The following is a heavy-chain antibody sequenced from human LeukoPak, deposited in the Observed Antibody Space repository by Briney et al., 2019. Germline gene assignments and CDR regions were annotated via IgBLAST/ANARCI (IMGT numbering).Heavy chain of an antibody. CDR3: ARDNSVRDEAWWFNP. V-gene: IGHV1-46*01. Sequence: ASVKVSCKAFGYTFTGYWMHWVRQAPGQGPEWMGVISPSGGSTIYARKFKGRVTLTRDMSTSTDYLELSSLRSGDTAVYYCARDNSVRDEAWWFNPWGQGTLVTVSS. D-gene: IGHD5-24*01. CDR2: ISPSGGST. J-gene: IGHJ5*02. CDR1: GYTFTGYW.